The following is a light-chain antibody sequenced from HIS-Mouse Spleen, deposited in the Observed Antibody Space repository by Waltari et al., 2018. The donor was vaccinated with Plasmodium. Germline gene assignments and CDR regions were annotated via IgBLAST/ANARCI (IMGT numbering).Light chain of an antibody. Sequence: QSVLPQPPSASVTPGQRVTIPCSGSGPNPGMNYVYWYQKPPRTAPKLLIDRNKQRPSGVPDRFSGSKSGTSASLAISGLRSEDEADYYCAAWDDSLSGPVFGGGTKLTVL. CDR2: RNK. CDR3: AAWDDSLSGPV. V-gene: IGLV1-47*01. CDR1: GPNPGMNY. J-gene: IGLJ3*02.